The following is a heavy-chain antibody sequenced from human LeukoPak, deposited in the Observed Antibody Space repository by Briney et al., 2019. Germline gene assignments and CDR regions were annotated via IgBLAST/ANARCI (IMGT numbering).Heavy chain of an antibody. Sequence: GGSLRLSCAASGLRFTSYWMSWVRQAPGKGLEWVANINQGGNTVNYVDSVKGRVSISRNNANNALFLQMHSLRFEDTAIYYCATTFPYCGDGTCKLGGQGAQVTVSS. J-gene: IGHJ4*02. CDR3: ATTFPYCGDGTCKL. CDR1: GLRFTSYW. V-gene: IGHV3-7*01. D-gene: IGHD2-15*01. CDR2: INQGGNTV.